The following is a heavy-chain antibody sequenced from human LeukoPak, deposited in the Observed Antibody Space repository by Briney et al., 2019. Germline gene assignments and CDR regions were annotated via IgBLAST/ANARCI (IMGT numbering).Heavy chain of an antibody. V-gene: IGHV4-39*07. CDR2: IYYSGST. J-gene: IGHJ4*02. CDR3: ARNFSSGWFDY. CDR1: GGSISSSNYY. Sequence: SETLSLTCTVSGGSISSSNYYWGWIRQPPGKGLEWIGSIYYSGSTSYNPSLKSRVTISVDTSKNQFSLKLSSVTAADTVVYYCARNFSSGWFDYWGEGTLVTVSS. D-gene: IGHD6-19*01.